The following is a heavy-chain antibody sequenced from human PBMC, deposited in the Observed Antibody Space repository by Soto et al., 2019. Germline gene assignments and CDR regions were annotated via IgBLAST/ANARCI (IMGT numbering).Heavy chain of an antibody. J-gene: IGHJ5*02. D-gene: IGHD3-3*01. Sequence: ASVKVSCKASAYTFTSYFISWVRQAPGQGLEWMGWISAYNGNTNYAQKLQGRVTMTTDTSTSTAYMELRSLRSDDTAVDYCARDIANTIFGVVNLNWFDPWGQGTLVTVSS. CDR3: ARDIANTIFGVVNLNWFDP. V-gene: IGHV1-18*01. CDR2: ISAYNGNT. CDR1: AYTFTSYF.